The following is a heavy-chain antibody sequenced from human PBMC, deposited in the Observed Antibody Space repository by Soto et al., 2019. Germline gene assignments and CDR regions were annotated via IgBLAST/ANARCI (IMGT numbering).Heavy chain of an antibody. Sequence: GGSLRLSCAASGFTFSSYAMSWVRQAPGKGLEWVSAISGSGGSTYYADSVKGRFTISRDNSKNTLYLQMNSLRAEDTAVYYCAKARWDIVVVPAALYYGMDVWGQGTTVTVSS. CDR3: AKARWDIVVVPAALYYGMDV. D-gene: IGHD2-2*01. CDR2: ISGSGGST. V-gene: IGHV3-23*01. J-gene: IGHJ6*02. CDR1: GFTFSSYA.